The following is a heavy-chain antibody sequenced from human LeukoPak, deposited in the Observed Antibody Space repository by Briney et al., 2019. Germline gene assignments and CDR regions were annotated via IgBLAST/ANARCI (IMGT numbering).Heavy chain of an antibody. CDR2: INPDSGGT. V-gene: IGHV1-2*02. J-gene: IGHJ6*02. CDR3: AREAIRGAVAPYNYYGMDV. D-gene: IGHD3-10*01. Sequence: ASLKVSCQASGYTFTDYYLHWVRQAPGQGLEWMGWINPDSGGTHFAQKFQSRVTMTRDTSISTGYMELSRLRGDDTAVYYCAREAIRGAVAPYNYYGMDVWGQGTTVTVSS. CDR1: GYTFTDYY.